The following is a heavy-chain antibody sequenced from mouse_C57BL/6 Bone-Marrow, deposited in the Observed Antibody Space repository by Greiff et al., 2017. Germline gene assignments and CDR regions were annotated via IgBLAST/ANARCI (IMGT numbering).Heavy chain of an antibody. D-gene: IGHD1-1*01. Sequence: EVQLKESGGDLVKPGGSLKLSCAASGFTFSSYGMSWVRQTPDKRLEWVATISSGGSYTYYPDSVKGRFTISRDNAKNTLYLQMSSLKSEDTAMXDWARRPLCCSIGDFDYWGQGTTLTVSS. J-gene: IGHJ2*01. CDR3: ARRPLCCSIGDFDY. CDR2: ISSGGSYT. CDR1: GFTFSSYG. V-gene: IGHV5-6*01.